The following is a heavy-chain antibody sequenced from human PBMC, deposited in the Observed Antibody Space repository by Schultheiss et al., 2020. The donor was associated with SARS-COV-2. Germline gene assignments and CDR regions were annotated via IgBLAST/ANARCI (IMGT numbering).Heavy chain of an antibody. CDR2: INPNSGDT. CDR1: GYTFTDYF. V-gene: IGHV1-2*02. Sequence: ASVKVSCKASGYTFTDYFIHWVRQAPGQGLEWMGWINPNSGDTNYAKKLQGRVTMTRDTSISTAYMEMRSLRSDDTAVYYCARDRIAAAAVFDYWGQGTLVTVSS. D-gene: IGHD6-13*01. CDR3: ARDRIAAAAVFDY. J-gene: IGHJ4*02.